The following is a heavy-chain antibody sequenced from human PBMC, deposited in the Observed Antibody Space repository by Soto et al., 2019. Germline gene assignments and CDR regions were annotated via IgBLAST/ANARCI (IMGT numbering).Heavy chain of an antibody. D-gene: IGHD2-2*01. CDR1: GYSISSGYY. Sequence: SETLSLTCAVSGYSISSGYYWGWIRQPPGKGLEWIGSIYHSGSTYYNPSLKSRVTISVDTSKNQFSLKLSSVTAADTAVYYCARDSLIYCSSTSCSRGWFDPWGQGTLVTVSS. CDR2: IYHSGST. J-gene: IGHJ5*02. V-gene: IGHV4-38-2*02. CDR3: ARDSLIYCSSTSCSRGWFDP.